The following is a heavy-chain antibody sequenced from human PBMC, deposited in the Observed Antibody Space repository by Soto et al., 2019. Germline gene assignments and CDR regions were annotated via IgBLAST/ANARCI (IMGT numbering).Heavy chain of an antibody. Sequence: ASVKVSCKASGYTFTGYYMHWVRQAPGQGLEWMGWINPNSGGTNYAQKFQGWVTMTRDTSISTAYMELSRLRSDDTAVYYCARARAPGSSSSWVDYWGQGPLVTVSS. D-gene: IGHD6-6*01. CDR1: GYTFTGYY. V-gene: IGHV1-2*04. J-gene: IGHJ4*02. CDR2: INPNSGGT. CDR3: ARARAPGSSSSWVDY.